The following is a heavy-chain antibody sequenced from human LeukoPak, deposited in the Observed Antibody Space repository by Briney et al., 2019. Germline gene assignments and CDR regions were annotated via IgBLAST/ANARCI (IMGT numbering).Heavy chain of an antibody. J-gene: IGHJ6*03. CDR1: GFTFSSSA. Sequence: PGGSLRLSCAASGFTFSSSAMSWVRQAPGKGLEWVSLISGSGGTYYADFVRGRFTISRDNSKNTLYLHMNTLRAEDTAVYYCAKDGTGTALFYYFYMDVWGKGTTVTVSS. V-gene: IGHV3-23*01. CDR2: ISGSGGT. D-gene: IGHD1-7*01. CDR3: AKDGTGTALFYYFYMDV.